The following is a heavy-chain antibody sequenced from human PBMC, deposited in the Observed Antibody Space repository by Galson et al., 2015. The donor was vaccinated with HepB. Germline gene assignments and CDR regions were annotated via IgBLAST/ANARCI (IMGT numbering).Heavy chain of an antibody. J-gene: IGHJ5*02. CDR3: AHRHGDSSGKSKPSGWFDP. Sequence: PALVKPTQTLTLTCTFSGFSLSTSGVGVGWIRQPPGKALEWLALIYWDDDKRYSPSLKSRLTITKDTSKNQVVLTMTNMDPVDTATYYCAHRHGDSSGKSKPSGWFDPWGQGTLVTVSS. CDR1: GFSLSTSGVG. V-gene: IGHV2-5*02. D-gene: IGHD3-22*01. CDR2: IYWDDDK.